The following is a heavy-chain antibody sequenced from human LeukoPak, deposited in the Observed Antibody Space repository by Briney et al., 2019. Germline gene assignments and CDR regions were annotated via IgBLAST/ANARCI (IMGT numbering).Heavy chain of an antibody. CDR2: ISSSSSTI. CDR3: ARVLHKRNYDSSTYYGY. CDR1: GFTFSSYS. D-gene: IGHD3-22*01. J-gene: IGHJ4*02. V-gene: IGHV3-48*01. Sequence: GGSLRLSCAASGFTFSSYSMNWVRQAPGKGLEWVSYISSSSSTIYYADSVKGRSTISRDNAKNSLYLQMNSLRAEDTAVYYCARVLHKRNYDSSTYYGYWGQGTLVTVSS.